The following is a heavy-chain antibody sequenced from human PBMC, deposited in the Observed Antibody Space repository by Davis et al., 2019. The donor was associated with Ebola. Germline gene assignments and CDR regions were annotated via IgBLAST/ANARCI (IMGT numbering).Heavy chain of an antibody. CDR3: ARATFGYNSGWYADY. J-gene: IGHJ4*02. V-gene: IGHV1-3*01. Sequence: ASVKVSCKASGFTLTNYAIHWVRQAPGQRLEWMGWVHGGNGNTKYSQRFQGRVTITTDTSAGTAYLDLSSLRSDDTAVFYCARATFGYNSGWYADYWGQGTLVTVSS. D-gene: IGHD6-19*01. CDR2: VHGGNGNT. CDR1: GFTLTNYA.